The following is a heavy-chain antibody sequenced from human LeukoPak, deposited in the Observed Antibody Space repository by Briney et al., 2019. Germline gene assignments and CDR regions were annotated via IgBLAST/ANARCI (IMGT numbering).Heavy chain of an antibody. CDR1: GFTFSSYE. V-gene: IGHV3-48*03. CDR2: ISSSGSTI. Sequence: PGGSLRLSCAASGFTFSSYEMNWVRQAPGKGLEWVSYISSSGSTIYYADSVKGRFTISRDNAKNSLYLQMNSLRAEDTALYYCAKGGRVFAVTTRGFYDYWGQGTLVTVSS. CDR3: AKGGRVFAVTTRGFYDY. D-gene: IGHD4-17*01. J-gene: IGHJ4*02.